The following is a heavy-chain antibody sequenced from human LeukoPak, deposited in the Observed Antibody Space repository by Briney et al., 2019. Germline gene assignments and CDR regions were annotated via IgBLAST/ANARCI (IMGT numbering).Heavy chain of an antibody. V-gene: IGHV4-39*07. CDR3: ARGAPPQN. J-gene: IGHJ4*02. CDR1: GGSISSSSYY. CDR2: VYYTGAS. Sequence: PSETLSLTCTVSGGSISSSSYYWGWIRQPPGKGLEWTGSVYYTGASYYNPSLKSRVTISIDTSKNHFSLNLTSVTAADTAVYYCARGAPPQNWGQGALVTVSS.